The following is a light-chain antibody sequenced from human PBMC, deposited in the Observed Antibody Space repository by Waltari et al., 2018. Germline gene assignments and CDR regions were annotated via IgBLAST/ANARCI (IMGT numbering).Light chain of an antibody. CDR2: EVT. CDR1: NSDVGSYNF. Sequence: QSALTQPASVSGSPGQSITISCTGTNSDVGSYNFVSWYQQHPGDAPKLRIFEVTSRPSGVSNRFSGSKSGNTASLIISGLQGEDEADYYCSSYTTSRTYVFGTGTKVTVL. CDR3: SSYTTSRTYV. J-gene: IGLJ1*01. V-gene: IGLV2-14*01.